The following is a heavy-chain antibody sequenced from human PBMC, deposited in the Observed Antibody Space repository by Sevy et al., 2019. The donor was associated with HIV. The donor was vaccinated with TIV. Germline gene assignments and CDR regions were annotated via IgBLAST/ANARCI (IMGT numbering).Heavy chain of an antibody. CDR3: ARDVRYSYRFSNGMDV. Sequence: ASAKVSCKASGYTFTSYGISWVRQAPGQGLDWMGWISAYNGNTNYAQKLQGRVTMTTDASTSTAYMELRSLRSDGTAVYYCARDVRYSYRFSNGMDVWGQGTTVTVSS. V-gene: IGHV1-18*01. CDR2: ISAYNGNT. J-gene: IGHJ6*02. CDR1: GYTFTSYG. D-gene: IGHD5-18*01.